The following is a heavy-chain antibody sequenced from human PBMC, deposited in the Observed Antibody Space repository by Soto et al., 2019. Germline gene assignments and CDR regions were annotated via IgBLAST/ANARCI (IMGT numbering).Heavy chain of an antibody. CDR3: ASTFIRRDGYNYFDY. J-gene: IGHJ4*02. CDR1: GYTFTSYG. Sequence: QVQLVQSGAEVKKPGAAVKVSCKASGYTFTSYGISWVRQAPGQGLEWMGWISAYNGNTNYAQKLQGRVTMTTDTSTSTSYMELRSLRSDDTAVYYCASTFIRRDGYNYFDYWGQGTLVTVSS. V-gene: IGHV1-18*01. D-gene: IGHD5-12*01. CDR2: ISAYNGNT.